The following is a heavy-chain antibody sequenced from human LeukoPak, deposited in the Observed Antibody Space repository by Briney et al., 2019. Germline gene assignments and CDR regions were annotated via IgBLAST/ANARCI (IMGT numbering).Heavy chain of an antibody. CDR3: AKGRYYYDSSDAFEI. CDR1: GFTFSSYA. D-gene: IGHD3-22*01. CDR2: ISGSGGST. Sequence: GGSLRLSCAASGFTFSSYAMSWVRQAPGKGLEWVSAISGSGGSTYYAGSVKGRFTISRDNSKNTLYLQMNSLRAEDTAVYHCAKGRYYYDSSDAFEIWGQGTMVTVSS. J-gene: IGHJ3*02. V-gene: IGHV3-23*01.